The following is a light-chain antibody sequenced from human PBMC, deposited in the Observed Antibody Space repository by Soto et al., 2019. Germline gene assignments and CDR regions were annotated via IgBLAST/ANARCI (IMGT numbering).Light chain of an antibody. V-gene: IGLV2-23*02. CDR1: SSDVGGYDL. CDR2: EVS. CDR3: CSFAGRNTLV. J-gene: IGLJ3*02. Sequence: QAVVTQPASVSGSPGQSITISCTGSSSDVGGYDLVSWYQHHPGKAPKVIIYEVSKWPSGVSHRFSGSKSGNTASLTISGLRTEDEADYYCCSFAGRNTLVFGGGTKLTVL.